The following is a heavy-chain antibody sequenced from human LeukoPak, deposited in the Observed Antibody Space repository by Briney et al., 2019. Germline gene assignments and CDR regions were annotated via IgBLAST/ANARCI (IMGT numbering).Heavy chain of an antibody. V-gene: IGHV3-7*01. CDR1: GFTFSSYW. Sequence: TGGSLRLSCAASGFTFSSYWMSWVRQAPGKGLEWVANIKQDGSEKYYVDSVKGRFTISRDNAKNSLYLQMNSLRAEDTAVYYCAKGPDYYDSSYFDYWGQGTLVTVSS. D-gene: IGHD3-22*01. J-gene: IGHJ4*02. CDR3: AKGPDYYDSSYFDY. CDR2: IKQDGSEK.